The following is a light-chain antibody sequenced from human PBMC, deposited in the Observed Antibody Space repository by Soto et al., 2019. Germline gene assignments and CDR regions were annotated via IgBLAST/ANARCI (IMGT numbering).Light chain of an antibody. CDR1: QSVSSY. CDR2: DAS. CDR3: QQRGNWP. V-gene: IGKV3-11*01. J-gene: IGKJ4*01. Sequence: EIVLTQSPVTLSWSPGERATLSCRASQSVSSYLAWYHQKPGQAPRLLIYDASNRATGIPARFSGSGSGTDFTLTISGLEPEDFAVYYCQQRGNWPFGGGTKVEI.